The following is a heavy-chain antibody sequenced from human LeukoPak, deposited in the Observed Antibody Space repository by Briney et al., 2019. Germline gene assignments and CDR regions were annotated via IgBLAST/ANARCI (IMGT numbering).Heavy chain of an antibody. CDR3: AREAAAGLGYYYYMDV. Sequence: PSETLSLTCTVSGGSISSYYWSWIRQPPGKGLEWIGYIYYSGSTNYNPSLKSRVTISVDTSKNQFSLKLSSVTAADTAVYYCAREAAAGLGYYYYMDVWGKGTTVTVSS. D-gene: IGHD6-13*01. CDR2: IYYSGST. V-gene: IGHV4-59*01. CDR1: GGSISSYY. J-gene: IGHJ6*03.